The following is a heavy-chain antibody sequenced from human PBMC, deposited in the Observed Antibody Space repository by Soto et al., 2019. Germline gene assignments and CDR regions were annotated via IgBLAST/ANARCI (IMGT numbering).Heavy chain of an antibody. D-gene: IGHD5-12*01. CDR2: IYHSGST. CDR3: ARGRGKISGYSGYDPPYYFDY. J-gene: IGHJ4*02. Sequence: QLQLQESGSGLVKPSQTLSLTCAVSGGYISSGGYYWSWIRQPPGKGLEWIGYIYHSGSTYYNPSLKRRVTISLDRYKNQVSLKLSSVTAADTAGYYCARGRGKISGYSGYDPPYYFDYWGQGTLVTVAS. CDR1: GGYISSGGYY. V-gene: IGHV4-30-2*01.